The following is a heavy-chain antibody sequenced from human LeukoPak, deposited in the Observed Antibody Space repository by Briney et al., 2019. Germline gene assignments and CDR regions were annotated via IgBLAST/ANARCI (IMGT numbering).Heavy chain of an antibody. CDR2: INHSGST. CDR3: ARGYCSGGSCSVHFDY. V-gene: IGHV4-34*01. Sequence: SETLSLTCAVYGGSFSGYYWSWIRQPPGKGLGRIGEINHSGSTNYNPSLKSRVTISVDTSKNQFSLKLSSVTAADTAVYYCARGYCSGGSCSVHFDYWGQGTLVTVSS. J-gene: IGHJ4*02. CDR1: GGSFSGYY. D-gene: IGHD2-15*01.